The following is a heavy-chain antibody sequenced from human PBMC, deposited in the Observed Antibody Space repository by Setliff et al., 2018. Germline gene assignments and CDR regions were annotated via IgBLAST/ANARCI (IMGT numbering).Heavy chain of an antibody. CDR3: ARGGIGLVPGRDLFDF. V-gene: IGHV4-34*01. CDR2: ISDSGST. D-gene: IGHD3-10*01. CDR1: GGSFSGYF. Sequence: KPSETLSLTCAVYGGSFSGYFWSWIRQPPAKGLEWIGDISDSGSTNYNPSLKSRVTISVDMSKNQFSLKMNSVTAADSGVYYCARGGIGLVPGRDLFDFWGQGTMVTVSS. J-gene: IGHJ3*01.